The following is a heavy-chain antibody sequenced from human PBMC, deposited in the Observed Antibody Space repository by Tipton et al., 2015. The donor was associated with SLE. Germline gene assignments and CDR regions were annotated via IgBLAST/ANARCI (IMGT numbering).Heavy chain of an antibody. Sequence: PGLVKPSQTLSLTCAISGDSVSSKRAAWTWIRQSPSRGLEWLGRTYYRSKWYNDYAVSVKSRISISPDTSKNHFSLQLNSVTYEDTAVYYCARGVSGSHFDYWGQGALVTVSS. CDR3: ARGVSGSHFDY. V-gene: IGHV6-1*01. J-gene: IGHJ4*02. CDR1: GDSVSSKRAA. CDR2: TYYRSKWYN. D-gene: IGHD3-10*01.